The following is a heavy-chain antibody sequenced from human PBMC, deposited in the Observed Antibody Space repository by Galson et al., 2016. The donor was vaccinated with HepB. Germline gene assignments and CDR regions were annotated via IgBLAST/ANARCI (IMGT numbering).Heavy chain of an antibody. CDR3: ASAPAATESDY. CDR2: ITQGGSEK. Sequence: SLRLSCAASGFTFSGYWMTWVRQAPGKGLEWVANITQGGSEKNYVDSVKGRFTISRDNAKNLVYLQMNSLRAENTAMYYCASAPAATESDYWGQGTLVTVSP. J-gene: IGHJ4*02. D-gene: IGHD6-25*01. V-gene: IGHV3-7*01. CDR1: GFTFSGYW.